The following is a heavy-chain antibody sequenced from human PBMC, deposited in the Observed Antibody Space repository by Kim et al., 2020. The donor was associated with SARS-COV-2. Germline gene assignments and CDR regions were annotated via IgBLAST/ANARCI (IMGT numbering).Heavy chain of an antibody. V-gene: IGHV7-4-1*02. J-gene: IGHJ4*02. D-gene: IGHD2-15*01. CDR3: ARKLRGGYSLDY. CDR1: GYSFTDYG. Sequence: ASVKVSCKASGYSFTDYGINWVRQAPGRGLQWMGWIITDTRKSTYAQAFTGRFVFSLDTSVSTAYLQISSLNTDDTAVYYCARKLRGGYSLDYWGQGTLV. CDR2: IITDTRKS.